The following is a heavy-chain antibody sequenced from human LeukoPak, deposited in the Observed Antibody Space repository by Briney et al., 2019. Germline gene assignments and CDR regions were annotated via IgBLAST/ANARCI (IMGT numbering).Heavy chain of an antibody. Sequence: PGGSLRLSCAASGFTFSSYAMSWVRQAPGKGLEWVSAISGSGGSTYYADSVKGRFTISRDNSKNTLYLQMNSLRAEDTDVYYCAKGEQWELAYFDYWGQGTLVTVSS. D-gene: IGHD1-26*01. CDR1: GFTFSSYA. J-gene: IGHJ4*02. CDR2: ISGSGGST. V-gene: IGHV3-23*01. CDR3: AKGEQWELAYFDY.